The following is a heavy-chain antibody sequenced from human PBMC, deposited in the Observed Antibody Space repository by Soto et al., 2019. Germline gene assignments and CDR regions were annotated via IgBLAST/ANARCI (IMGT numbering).Heavy chain of an antibody. J-gene: IGHJ4*02. CDR3: ARGWGRIFDY. CDR1: GGLISGYY. CDR2: INQSGSI. Sequence: QVQLQQWGAGLLKPSETLSLTCAVYGGLISGYYWSWIRQPPGKGLEWNGEINQSGSINYNPSLMSRVTITVDSSKNQFSLRLSSVAAADTAVYYCARGWGRIFDYWGQGSLVTVSS. D-gene: IGHD7-27*01. V-gene: IGHV4-34*01.